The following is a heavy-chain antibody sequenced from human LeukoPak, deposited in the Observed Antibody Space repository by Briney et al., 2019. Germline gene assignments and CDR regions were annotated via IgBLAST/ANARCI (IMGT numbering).Heavy chain of an antibody. CDR1: GYTFTSYY. V-gene: IGHV1-46*01. Sequence: ASVKVSCTASGYTFTSYYLHWVRQAPGQGLEWMGVIHPTVGDTTYAQKFQGRVTMTRDISTGTVYMDLSSLRSEDTAVYYCARYGFSSVWQGGWHAFDIWGQGTTVTVSS. CDR2: IHPTVGDT. J-gene: IGHJ3*02. D-gene: IGHD6-25*01. CDR3: ARYGFSSVWQGGWHAFDI.